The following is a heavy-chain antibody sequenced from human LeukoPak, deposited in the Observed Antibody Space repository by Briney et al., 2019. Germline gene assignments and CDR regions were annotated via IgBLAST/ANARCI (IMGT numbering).Heavy chain of an antibody. J-gene: IGHJ4*02. CDR3: ARDPHDLGHFWSGYPLDY. D-gene: IGHD3-3*02. CDR1: GYTFTGYY. CDR2: INPNSGGT. V-gene: IGHV1-2*02. Sequence: ASVNVSCKASGYTFTGYYMHWVRQAPGQGLEWMGWINPNSGGTNYAQKFQGRVTMTRDTSISTAYMELSRLRSDDTAVYYCARDPHDLGHFWSGYPLDYWGQGTLVTVSS.